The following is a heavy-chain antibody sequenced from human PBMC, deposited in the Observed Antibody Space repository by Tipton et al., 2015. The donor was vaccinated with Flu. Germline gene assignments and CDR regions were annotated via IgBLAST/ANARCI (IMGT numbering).Heavy chain of an antibody. Sequence: TLSLTCTVSGGSISSYYWTWIRQTPGKGLEWMGYVYYTGTTTYNPSLKSRVTMALDTSKKQSSLTLNSVTAADTAVYFCARDLWNDRRAYYYYGVDVWGQGTTVTVSS. CDR1: GGSISSYY. J-gene: IGHJ6*02. D-gene: IGHD1-1*01. CDR3: ARDLWNDRRAYYYYGVDV. CDR2: VYYTGTT. V-gene: IGHV4-59*01.